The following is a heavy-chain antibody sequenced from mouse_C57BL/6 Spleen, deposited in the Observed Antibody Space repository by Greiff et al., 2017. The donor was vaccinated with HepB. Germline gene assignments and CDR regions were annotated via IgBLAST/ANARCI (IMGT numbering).Heavy chain of an antibody. Sequence: VQLQQSGAELVRPGTSVKMSCKASGYTFTNYWIGWAKQRPGHGLEWIGDIYPGGGYTNYNEKFKGKATLTADKSSSTAYMQFSSLTSEDSAIYYCARGGKEDPWYFYVWGTGTTVTVSS. CDR1: GYTFTNYW. CDR3: ARGGKEDPWYFYV. CDR2: IYPGGGYT. V-gene: IGHV1-63*01. J-gene: IGHJ1*03.